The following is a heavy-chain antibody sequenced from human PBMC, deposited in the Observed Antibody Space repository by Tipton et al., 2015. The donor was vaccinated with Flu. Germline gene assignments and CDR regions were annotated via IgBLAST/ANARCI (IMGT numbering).Heavy chain of an antibody. CDR1: GGSISSCY. D-gene: IGHD3-22*01. Sequence: LRLSCTVSGGSISSCYWSWIRQPAGKGLEWIGRIYTSGSTNYNPSLKSRVTMSVDTSKNQFSLKLSSVTAADTAVYYCARGGYYYDSSGLDYWGQGTLVTVSS. CDR3: ARGGYYYDSSGLDY. J-gene: IGHJ4*02. CDR2: IYTSGST. V-gene: IGHV4-4*07.